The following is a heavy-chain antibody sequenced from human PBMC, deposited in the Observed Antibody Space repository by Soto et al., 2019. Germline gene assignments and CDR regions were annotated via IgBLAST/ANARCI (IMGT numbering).Heavy chain of an antibody. CDR2: VFYSGAT. J-gene: IGHJ4*02. CDR1: GGTLNTGDYY. Sequence: PSETLSLTYHVSGGTLNTGDYYWNWNSQPPGKGLEWIGYVFYSGATNYSPSLKSRAAISMDTSKNQFSLSLTSVTAADTAVYYCARAGFSYGHLLFWGQGIRVNVSA. CDR3: ARAGFSYGHLLF. V-gene: IGHV4-30-4*01. D-gene: IGHD3-10*01.